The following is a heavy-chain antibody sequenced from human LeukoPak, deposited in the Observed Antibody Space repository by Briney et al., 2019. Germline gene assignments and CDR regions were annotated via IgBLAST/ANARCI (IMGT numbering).Heavy chain of an antibody. J-gene: IGHJ4*02. CDR1: GFTFRTYG. CDR3: AKVQWFGG. CDR2: IQYDGSNK. V-gene: IGHV3-30*02. D-gene: IGHD3-10*01. Sequence: PGGSLTLSRAASGFTFRTYGMHWLRQAPGKELEWVAFIQYDGSNKYYADSVKGRFTISIYNSKNTLYLQMNGLRAEETAVYYCAKVQWFGGWGQGTLGTVSA.